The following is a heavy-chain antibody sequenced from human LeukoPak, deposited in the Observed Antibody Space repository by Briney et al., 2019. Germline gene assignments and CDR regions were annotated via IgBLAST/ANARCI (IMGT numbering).Heavy chain of an antibody. J-gene: IGHJ4*02. D-gene: IGHD3-9*01. CDR1: GFTVSSNY. CDR3: AREYYDILTGYYTFDY. V-gene: IGHV3-66*02. CDR2: IYSGGST. Sequence: GGSLRLSCAASGFTVSSNYMSWVRQAPGKGLEWVSVIYSGGSTYYADSVKGRFTISRDNSKNTLYLQVNSLRAEDTAVYYCAREYYDILTGYYTFDYWGQGTLVTVSS.